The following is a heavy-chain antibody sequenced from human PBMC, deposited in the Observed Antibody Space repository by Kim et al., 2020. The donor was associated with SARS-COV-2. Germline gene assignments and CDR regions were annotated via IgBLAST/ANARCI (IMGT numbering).Heavy chain of an antibody. CDR2: IYYSGST. J-gene: IGHJ4*02. Sequence: LETLSLTCTVSGGSISSSSYYWGWIRQPPGKGLEWIGSIYYSGSTYYNPSLKSRVTISVDTSKNQFSLKLSSVTAADTAVYYCARHPGYSGYDYYRQQLAPLDYWGQGTLVTVSS. CDR1: GGSISSSSYY. CDR3: ARHPGYSGYDYYRQQLAPLDY. V-gene: IGHV4-39*01. D-gene: IGHD5-12*01.